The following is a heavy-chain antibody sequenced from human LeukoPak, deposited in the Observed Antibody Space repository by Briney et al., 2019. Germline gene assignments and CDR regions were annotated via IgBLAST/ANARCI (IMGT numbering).Heavy chain of an antibody. CDR2: IWYDGSNK. Sequence: GGSLRLSCAASGFTFSSYGMHWVRQAPGKGLEWLAVIWYDGSNKYYADSVKGRFTISRDNAQNSLYLQMNSLRAEDTAVYYCTPHYDSWKGYFDNWGQGTLVTVSS. V-gene: IGHV3-33*03. D-gene: IGHD3-3*01. CDR3: TPHYDSWKGYFDN. J-gene: IGHJ4*02. CDR1: GFTFSSYG.